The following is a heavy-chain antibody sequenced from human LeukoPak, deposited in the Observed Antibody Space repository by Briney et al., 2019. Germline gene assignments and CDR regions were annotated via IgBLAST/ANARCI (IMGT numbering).Heavy chain of an antibody. CDR1: GGSISSYY. D-gene: IGHD5-18*01. CDR2: IYYSGST. J-gene: IGHJ6*03. V-gene: IGHV4-59*01. CDR3: ARVPLQLSAMDV. Sequence: PSETLSLTCTVSGGSISSYYWSWIRQPPGKGLEWIGYIYYSGSTNYNPSLKSRVTIPVDTSKNQFSLKLSSVTAADTAVYYCARVPLQLSAMDVWGKGTTVTVSS.